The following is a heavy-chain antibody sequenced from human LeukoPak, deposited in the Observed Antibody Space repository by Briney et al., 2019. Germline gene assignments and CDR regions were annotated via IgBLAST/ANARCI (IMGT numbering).Heavy chain of an antibody. V-gene: IGHV3-23*01. Sequence: GGSLRLSCAASGFTFSGYAMTWVRQAPGKGLEWVSVITGTGATTYYADSIKGRFTISRDNSKNTLYLQMNSLRAEDTAVYYCAKTSGYFDYWGQGTLVTVSS. J-gene: IGHJ4*02. CDR1: GFTFSGYA. CDR3: AKTSGYFDY. CDR2: ITGTGATT.